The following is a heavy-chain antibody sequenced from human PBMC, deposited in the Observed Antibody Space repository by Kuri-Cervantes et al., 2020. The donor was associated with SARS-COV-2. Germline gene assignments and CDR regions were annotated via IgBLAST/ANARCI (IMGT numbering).Heavy chain of an antibody. J-gene: IGHJ5*02. CDR3: ARDVVHDFWSGYENWFDP. CDR1: GFTFSSYW. V-gene: IGHV3-74*01. CDR2: INSDGSST. D-gene: IGHD3-3*01. Sequence: GGSLRLSCAASGFTFSSYWMHWVRQAPGKGLVWVSRINSDGSSTSYADSVKGRFTISRDNAKNTLYLQMNSLRAEDTAVYYCARDVVHDFWSGYENWFDPWGQGTPVTVSS.